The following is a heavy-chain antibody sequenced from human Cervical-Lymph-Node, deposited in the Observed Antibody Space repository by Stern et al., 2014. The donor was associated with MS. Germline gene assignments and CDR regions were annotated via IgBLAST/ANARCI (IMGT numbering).Heavy chain of an antibody. Sequence: EVHLVESGGGLVQPGRSLRLSCAASGFTFEDHAMHWVRQAPGKGLEWVSGTSWNSDNLAYADSVRGRFTISRDNAKNSLYLQMNNLRIEDTALYYCAKDGDSSTHLSSFDYWGLGTLVTVSS. V-gene: IGHV3-9*01. CDR3: AKDGDSSTHLSSFDY. J-gene: IGHJ4*02. CDR1: GFTFEDHA. D-gene: IGHD3-22*01. CDR2: TSWNSDNL.